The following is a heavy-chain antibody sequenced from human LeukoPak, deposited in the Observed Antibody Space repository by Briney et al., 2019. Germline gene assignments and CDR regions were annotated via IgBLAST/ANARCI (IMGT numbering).Heavy chain of an antibody. CDR2: ISTSGGDT. J-gene: IGHJ4*02. D-gene: IGHD3-16*01. CDR3: AKGGSYASVEY. CDR1: GFTFTDSA. Sequence: PGGSLRLSCAASGFTFTDSAMTWVRQAPGKGLEWVSAISTSGGDTIYTDSVKDRFTISRDNSKNTLYLQMNSMRAEDSAINYCAKGGSYASVEYWGQGTPGTVSS. V-gene: IGHV3-23*01.